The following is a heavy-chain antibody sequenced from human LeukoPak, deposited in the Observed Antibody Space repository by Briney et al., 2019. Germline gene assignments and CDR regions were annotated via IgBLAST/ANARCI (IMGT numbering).Heavy chain of an antibody. Sequence: SETLSLTCTVSGASISSYHWSWIRQPPGKGLEWIGYIYYGGSTSHNPSLKSRVTISMDTSKNQFSLKLSSVTAADTAVYYCARSYGSGTYSGGYWGQGTLVTVSS. CDR3: ARSYGSGTYSGGY. D-gene: IGHD3-10*01. CDR1: GASISSYH. CDR2: IYYGGST. J-gene: IGHJ4*02. V-gene: IGHV4-59*08.